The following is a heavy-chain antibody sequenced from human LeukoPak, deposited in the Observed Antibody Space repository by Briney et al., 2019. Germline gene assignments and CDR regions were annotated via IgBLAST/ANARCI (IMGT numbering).Heavy chain of an antibody. CDR3: ARVEYSSGWSPFDY. CDR1: GYTXTGYY. Sequence: ASVKVSCKASGYTXTGYYMHWVRQAPGQGLEWMGWINPNSGGTNYAQKFQGRVTMTRDTSISTAYMELSRLRSDDTAVYYCARVEYSSGWSPFDYWGQGTLVTVSS. CDR2: INPNSGGT. D-gene: IGHD6-19*01. V-gene: IGHV1-2*02. J-gene: IGHJ4*02.